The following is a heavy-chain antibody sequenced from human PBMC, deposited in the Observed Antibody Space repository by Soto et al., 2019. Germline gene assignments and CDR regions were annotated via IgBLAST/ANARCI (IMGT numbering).Heavy chain of an antibody. CDR2: TFTGGST. D-gene: IGHD1-26*01. CDR1: GFSVTTNY. Sequence: EVQLVETGGGLIQPGGSLRLSCLASGFSVTTNYIIWVRQLPGKGLEWVSTTFTGGSTHYADSVKGRFSISRDNSKNTVYLQMNYLRVEDTAVYYCAKKPPSSIQGWAFGMGVWGQGTKVSVSS. V-gene: IGHV3-53*02. CDR3: AKKPPSSIQGWAFGMGV. J-gene: IGHJ6*02.